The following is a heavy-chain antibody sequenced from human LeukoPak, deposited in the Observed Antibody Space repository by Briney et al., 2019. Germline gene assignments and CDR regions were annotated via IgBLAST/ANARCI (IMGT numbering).Heavy chain of an antibody. CDR2: ISAYNGNT. Sequence: ASVKVSCKASGYTFTSYGISWVRQAPGQGLEWMGWISAYNGNTNYAQKLQGRVTMTTDTSTSTAYMELRSLRSDDTAVYYCARDSALAQAVRFDYWGQGTLVTVSS. CDR3: ARDSALAQAVRFDY. D-gene: IGHD6-19*01. V-gene: IGHV1-18*01. J-gene: IGHJ4*02. CDR1: GYTFTSYG.